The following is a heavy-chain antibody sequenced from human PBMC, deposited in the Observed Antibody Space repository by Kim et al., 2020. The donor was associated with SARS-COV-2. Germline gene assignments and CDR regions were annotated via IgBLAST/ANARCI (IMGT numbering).Heavy chain of an antibody. Sequence: GGSLRLSCAASGFTLSSTGMNWVRQAPGKGLEWVSYIGGSGDTIYDADSVKGRFTTSRDNAENSLYLQMNSLRAEDTAVYYCARGRHWNFFDYWGQGDL. CDR3: ARGRHWNFFDY. CDR2: IGGSGDTI. J-gene: IGHJ4*02. V-gene: IGHV3-48*04. D-gene: IGHD3-3*01. CDR1: GFTLSSTG.